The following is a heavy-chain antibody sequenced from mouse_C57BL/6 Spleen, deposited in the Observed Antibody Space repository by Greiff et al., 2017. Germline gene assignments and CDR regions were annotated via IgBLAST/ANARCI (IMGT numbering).Heavy chain of an antibody. D-gene: IGHD1-1*01. CDR3: ASGTTVVAHWYFDV. J-gene: IGHJ1*03. Sequence: VQLQQSGPELVKPGASVKISCKASGYAFSSSWMNWVKQRPGKGLEWIGRIYPGDGDTNYNGKFKGKATLTADKSSSTAYMQLSSLTSEDSAVYFCASGTTVVAHWYFDVWGTGTTVTVSS. V-gene: IGHV1-82*01. CDR2: IYPGDGDT. CDR1: GYAFSSSW.